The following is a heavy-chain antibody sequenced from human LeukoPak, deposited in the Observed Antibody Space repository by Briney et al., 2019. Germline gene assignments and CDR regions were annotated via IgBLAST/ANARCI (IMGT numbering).Heavy chain of an antibody. D-gene: IGHD3-10*02. V-gene: IGHV3-23*01. CDR3: AKVVRGVIRGFDY. Sequence: RGSLRLSCAASGFTFSSYAMSWVRQAPGKGLEWVSAISGSGGSTYYADSVKGRFTISRDNSKNTLYLQMNSLRAEDTAVYYCAKVVRGVIRGFDYWGQGTQVTVSS. CDR1: GFTFSSYA. CDR2: ISGSGGST. J-gene: IGHJ4*02.